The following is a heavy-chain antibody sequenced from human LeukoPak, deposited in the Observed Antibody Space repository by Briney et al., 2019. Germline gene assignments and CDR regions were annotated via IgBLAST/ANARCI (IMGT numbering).Heavy chain of an antibody. CDR1: GYTFTSYA. Sequence: GASVKVSCKASGYTFTSYAMNWVRQAPGQGLEWMGWINTNTGNPTYAQGFTGRFVFSLDTSVGTAYLQISSLKAEDTAVYYCARVGALYDSSGYYYYYGMDVWGQGTTVTASS. CDR2: INTNTGNP. V-gene: IGHV7-4-1*02. J-gene: IGHJ6*02. CDR3: ARVGALYDSSGYYYYYGMDV. D-gene: IGHD3-22*01.